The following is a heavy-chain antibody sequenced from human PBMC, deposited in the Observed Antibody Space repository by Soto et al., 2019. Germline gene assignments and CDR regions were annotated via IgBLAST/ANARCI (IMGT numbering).Heavy chain of an antibody. V-gene: IGHV3-9*01. CDR3: AKCGGADIVGVPAASPRYYGMDV. Sequence: PGGSLRLSCAASGFTFDDYAMHWVRQAPGKGLEWVSGISWNSGSIGYADSVKGRFTISRDNAKNSLYLQMNSLRAEDTALYYCAKCGGADIVGVPAASPRYYGMDVWGQRTTVTVSS. D-gene: IGHD2-2*01. CDR1: GFTFDDYA. CDR2: ISWNSGSI. J-gene: IGHJ6*02.